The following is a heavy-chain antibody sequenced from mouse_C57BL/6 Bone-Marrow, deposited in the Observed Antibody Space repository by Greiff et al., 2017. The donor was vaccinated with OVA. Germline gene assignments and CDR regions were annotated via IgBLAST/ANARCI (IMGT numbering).Heavy chain of an antibody. V-gene: IGHV5-17*01. CDR1: GFTFSDYG. CDR3: ARQWYYGSSYDV. J-gene: IGHJ1*03. Sequence: EVNVVESGGGLVKPGGSLKLSCAASGFTFSDYGMHWVRQAPEKGLEWVAYISSGSSTIYYADTVKGRFTISRDNAKNTLFLQMTSLRSEDTAMYYCARQWYYGSSYDVWGTGTTVTVSS. D-gene: IGHD1-1*01. CDR2: ISSGSSTI.